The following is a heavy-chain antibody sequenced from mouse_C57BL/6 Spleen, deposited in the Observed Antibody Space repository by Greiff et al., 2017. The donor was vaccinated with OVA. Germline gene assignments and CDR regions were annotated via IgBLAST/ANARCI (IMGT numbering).Heavy chain of an antibody. J-gene: IGHJ2*01. CDR3: TRYYGNYHFDY. D-gene: IGHD2-1*01. CDR2: IDPETGGT. Sequence: QVQLQQSGAELVRPGASVTLSCKASGYTFTDYEMHWVKQTPVHGLEWIGAIDPETGGTAYNQKFKGKAILTADKSSSTAYMELRSLTSKDSAVYYCTRYYGNYHFDYWGQGTTLTVSS. V-gene: IGHV1-15*01. CDR1: GYTFTDYE.